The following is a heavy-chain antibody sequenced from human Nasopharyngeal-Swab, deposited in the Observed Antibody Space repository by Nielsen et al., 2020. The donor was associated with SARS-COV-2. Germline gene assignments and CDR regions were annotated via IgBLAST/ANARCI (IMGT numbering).Heavy chain of an antibody. V-gene: IGHV1-58*01. CDR1: GFTFTSSA. J-gene: IGHJ6*02. CDR3: AAGGTGAARPYYYYGMDV. Sequence: SVKVSCKASGFTFTSSAVQWVRQARGQRLEWIGWIVVGSGNTNYAQKFQERVTITRDMSTSTAYMELSSLRSEDTAMYYCAAGGTGAARPYYYYGMDVWGQGTTVTVSS. D-gene: IGHD6-6*01. CDR2: IVVGSGNT.